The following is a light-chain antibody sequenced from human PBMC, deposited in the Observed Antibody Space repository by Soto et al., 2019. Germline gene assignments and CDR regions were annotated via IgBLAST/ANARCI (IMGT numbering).Light chain of an antibody. CDR1: QSVSSN. J-gene: IGKJ2*01. Sequence: EIVMTQSPATLSVSPGERATLSCRAGQSVSSNLAWYQQKPGQAPTLLIYGASARATGIPVRLSGSRSGTEFTLTISSLQSEDFAVYYCQHYNNWPFTFGQGTKLEIK. CDR2: GAS. CDR3: QHYNNWPFT. V-gene: IGKV3-15*01.